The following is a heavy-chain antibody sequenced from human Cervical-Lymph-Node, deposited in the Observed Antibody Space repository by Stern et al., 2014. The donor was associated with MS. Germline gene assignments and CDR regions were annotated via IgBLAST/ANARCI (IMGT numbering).Heavy chain of an antibody. V-gene: IGHV1-69*01. CDR2: IIPVVGTA. Sequence: VQLVQSGAEVRKPGSSVQVSCKASGGTFSRYGISWVRQAPGQGLEWMGGIIPVVGTADYAEQFQGRVTITADGSTSTAYMELSSLTSADTAVYYCARGPYNRDFFEYWGQGTLVTVSS. J-gene: IGHJ4*02. D-gene: IGHD1-1*01. CDR1: GGTFSRYG. CDR3: ARGPYNRDFFEY.